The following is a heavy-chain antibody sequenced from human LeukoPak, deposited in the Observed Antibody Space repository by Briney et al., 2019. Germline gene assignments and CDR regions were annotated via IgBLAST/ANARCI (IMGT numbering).Heavy chain of an antibody. D-gene: IGHD1-1*01. V-gene: IGHV3-23*01. Sequence: GGSLRLSCAASGSSFGSYATGWTRQAPGQGLEWVSAISGSGSHANYAESVKGRFTIFRDNSKNTLYLQMHSLIAADTAVYYCGSGPVGTTVPWGQGTLVTVSS. CDR1: GSSFGSYA. CDR3: GSGPVGTTVP. CDR2: ISGSGSHA. J-gene: IGHJ5*02.